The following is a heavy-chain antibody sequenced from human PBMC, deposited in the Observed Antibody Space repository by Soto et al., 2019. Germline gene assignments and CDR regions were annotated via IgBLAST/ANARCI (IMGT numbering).Heavy chain of an antibody. CDR2: IIPIFGTA. D-gene: IGHD1-26*01. Sequence: GASVKVSCKASGGTFSSYAISWVRQAPGQGLEWMGGIIPIFGTANYAQKFQGRVTITADESTSTAYMELSSLRSEDTAVYYCASLIVGATSGAFDIWGQGTMVTVSS. CDR1: GGTFSSYA. J-gene: IGHJ3*02. V-gene: IGHV1-69*13. CDR3: ASLIVGATSGAFDI.